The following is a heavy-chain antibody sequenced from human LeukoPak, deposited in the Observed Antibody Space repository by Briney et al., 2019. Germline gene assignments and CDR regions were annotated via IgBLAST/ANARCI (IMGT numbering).Heavy chain of an antibody. D-gene: IGHD3-10*01. CDR3: AREAGSGSYNFNWFDP. Sequence: GASVKVSCKASGYTFTSYGISWVRQAPGQGLEWMGWISAYNGNTNYAQKLQGRVTMTTDTSTSTAYMELRSLRSDDTAVYYCAREAGSGSYNFNWFDPWGQGTLVTVSS. CDR1: GYTFTSYG. V-gene: IGHV1-18*01. J-gene: IGHJ5*02. CDR2: ISAYNGNT.